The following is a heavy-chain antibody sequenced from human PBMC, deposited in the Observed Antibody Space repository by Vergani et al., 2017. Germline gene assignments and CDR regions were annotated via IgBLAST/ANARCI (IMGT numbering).Heavy chain of an antibody. V-gene: IGHV1-8*01. CDR2: MNPNSGNT. CDR1: GYTFTSYD. J-gene: IGHJ4*02. CDR3: ARDGGPRGWNYYDSSGYYPYYFDY. Sequence: QVQLVQSGAEVKKPGASVKVSCKASGYTFTSYDINWVRQATGQGLEWMGWMNPNSGNTGYAQKFQGRVTMTRNTSISTAYMELSRLRSDDTAVYYCARDGGPRGWNYYDSSGYYPYYFDYWGQGTLVTVSS. D-gene: IGHD3-22*01.